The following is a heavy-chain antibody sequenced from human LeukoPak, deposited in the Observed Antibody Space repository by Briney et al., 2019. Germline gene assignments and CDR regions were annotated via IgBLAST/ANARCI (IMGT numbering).Heavy chain of an antibody. CDR3: ARILGPPYYYYYYMDV. CDR2: IYYSGST. J-gene: IGHJ6*03. D-gene: IGHD3-16*01. Sequence: SETLSLTCTVSGGSISSYYWSWIRQPPGKGLEWIGYIYYSGSTNYNPSLKSRVTILVDTSKNQFSLKLSSVTAADTAVYYCARILGPPYYYYYYMDVWGKGTTVTVSS. V-gene: IGHV4-59*01. CDR1: GGSISSYY.